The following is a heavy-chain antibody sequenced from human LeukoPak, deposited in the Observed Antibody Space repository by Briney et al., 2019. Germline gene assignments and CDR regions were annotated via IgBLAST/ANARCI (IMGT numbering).Heavy chain of an antibody. J-gene: IGHJ4*02. Sequence: GGSLRLSCAASGFSSSSYDMHWVRQAPVKGLEWVSAIGTAGDTYYPGSVKGRFSVSRENAKNSLYLQMNSLRAGDTAVYYCARKKQSAFDYWGQGILVTVSS. CDR1: GFSSSSYD. V-gene: IGHV3-13*04. CDR3: ARKKQSAFDY. CDR2: IGTAGDT. D-gene: IGHD6-19*01.